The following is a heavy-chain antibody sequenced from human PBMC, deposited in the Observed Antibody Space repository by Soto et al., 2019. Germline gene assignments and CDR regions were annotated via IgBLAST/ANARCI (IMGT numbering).Heavy chain of an antibody. D-gene: IGHD4-17*01. CDR1: GGSISSGGYS. CDR2: IYHSGTT. CDR3: ARGHGDYVYWFDP. J-gene: IGHJ5*02. Sequence: QLQLQESGSGLVKPSQTLSLTCAVSGGSISSGGYSWSWIRQPPGKGLEWIWYIYHSGTTYYNPSLKSRVTISVDRAKNQFSLKLSAVAAADTAVYYCARGHGDYVYWFDPWGQGTLVTVSS. V-gene: IGHV4-30-2*01.